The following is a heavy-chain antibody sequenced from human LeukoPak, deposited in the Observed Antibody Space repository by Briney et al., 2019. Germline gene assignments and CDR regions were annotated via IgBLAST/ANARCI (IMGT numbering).Heavy chain of an antibody. V-gene: IGHV1-8*01. Sequence: ASVKVSCKASGYTFTNYNINWVRQATGQGLEWMGWMNPNTGNAGYAQKFQGRVTMTRNTSISTAYMDLSSLRSEDTAVYYCATPSGYDLDAFDIWGQGTMVTVSS. CDR2: MNPNTGNA. CDR1: GYTFTNYN. CDR3: ATPSGYDLDAFDI. J-gene: IGHJ3*02. D-gene: IGHD5-12*01.